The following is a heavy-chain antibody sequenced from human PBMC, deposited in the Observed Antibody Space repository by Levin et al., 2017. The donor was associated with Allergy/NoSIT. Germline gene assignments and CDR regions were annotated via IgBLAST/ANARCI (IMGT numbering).Heavy chain of an antibody. V-gene: IGHV1-2*02. CDR1: GYTFTGYY. Sequence: ASVKVSCKASGYTFTGYYMHWVRQAPGQGLEWVGWIHPSSGGTNYAQKFQGRVTMTRDTSISRAYMELSRLTSDDTAVYYCARLLNGGRAFDYWGQGALVTVSS. CDR3: ARLLNGGRAFDY. D-gene: IGHD2-8*01. CDR2: IHPSSGGT. J-gene: IGHJ4*02.